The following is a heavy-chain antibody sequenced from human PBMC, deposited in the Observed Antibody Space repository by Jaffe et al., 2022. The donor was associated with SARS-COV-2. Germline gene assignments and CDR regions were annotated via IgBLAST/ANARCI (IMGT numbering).Heavy chain of an antibody. V-gene: IGHV1-58*02. CDR2: IVVGSGNT. D-gene: IGHD1-7*01. Sequence: QMQLVQSGPEVKKPGTSVKVSCKASGFTFTSSAMQWVRQARGQRLEWIGWIVVGSGNTNYAQKFQERVTITRDMSTSTAYMELSSLRSEDTAVYYCAADSPPGLTKTGTTGWGQGTLVTVSS. CDR3: AADSPPGLTKTGTTG. J-gene: IGHJ4*02. CDR1: GFTFTSSA.